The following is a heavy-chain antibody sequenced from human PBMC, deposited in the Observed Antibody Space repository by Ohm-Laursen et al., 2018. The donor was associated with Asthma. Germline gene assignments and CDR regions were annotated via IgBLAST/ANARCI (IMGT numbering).Heavy chain of an antibody. CDR2: INPNGGST. CDR1: GYTFTSYS. CDR3: ARDFIYDSSGYHPGAFDI. D-gene: IGHD3-22*01. V-gene: IGHV1-46*01. J-gene: IGHJ3*02. Sequence: ASVKVSCKASGYTFTSYSMHWVRQAPGQGLEWMGIINPNGGSTSYAQKFQGRVTMTRDTSTSTVYMELSSLRSEDTAVYYCARDFIYDSSGYHPGAFDIWGQGTMVTVSS.